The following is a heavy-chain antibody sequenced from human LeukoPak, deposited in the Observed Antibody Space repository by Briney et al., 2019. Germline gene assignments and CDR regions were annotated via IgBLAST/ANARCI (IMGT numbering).Heavy chain of an antibody. J-gene: IGHJ4*02. D-gene: IGHD5-24*01. Sequence: SETLSLTCAVSGGSISSNSYYWGWIRQPPGKGLEWIGSIYYSGSTYYNPSLKSRVTISVDTSKNQFSLKLSSVTAADTAVYYCAKEGWLQSWDYWGQGTLVTVSS. V-gene: IGHV4-39*02. CDR1: GGSISSNSYY. CDR2: IYYSGST. CDR3: AKEGWLQSWDY.